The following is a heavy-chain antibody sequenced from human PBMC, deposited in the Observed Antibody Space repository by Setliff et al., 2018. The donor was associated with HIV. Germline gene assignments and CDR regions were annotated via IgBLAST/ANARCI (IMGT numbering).Heavy chain of an antibody. V-gene: IGHV3-23*01. CDR2: ISSSAGST. CDR3: AKLSHSHDSNGFTVDY. J-gene: IGHJ4*02. Sequence: PGGSLRLSCAASGFTFSSCAMSWVRQTPGKGLEWVSFISSSAGSTYYSDSVKGRFTISRDNSKNTLYLQMKSLRAEDTAVYYCAKLSHSHDSNGFTVDYWGRGTLVTVSS. CDR1: GFTFSSCA. D-gene: IGHD3-22*01.